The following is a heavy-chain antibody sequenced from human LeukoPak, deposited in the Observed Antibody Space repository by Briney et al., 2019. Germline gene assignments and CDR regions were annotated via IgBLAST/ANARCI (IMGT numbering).Heavy chain of an antibody. CDR2: ISGSGGST. V-gene: IGHV3-23*01. CDR1: GFTFSSYA. CDR3: ARDPRGYSGYDLDY. D-gene: IGHD5-12*01. Sequence: GGSLRPSCAASGFTFSSYAMSWVRQAPGKGLEWVSAISGSGGSTYYADSVKGRFTISRDNAKNSLYLQMNSLRAEDTAVYYCARDPRGYSGYDLDYWGQGTLVTVS. J-gene: IGHJ4*02.